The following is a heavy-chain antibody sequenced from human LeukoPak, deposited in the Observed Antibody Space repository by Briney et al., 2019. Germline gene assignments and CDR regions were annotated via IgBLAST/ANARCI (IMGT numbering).Heavy chain of an antibody. Sequence: SETLSLTCAVYGGSFSGYYWSWIRRPPGKGLEWIGEINHSGSTNYNPSLKSRVTISVDTSKNQFSLKLSSVTAADTAVYYCAREVGSSSSTPFDYWGQGTLVTVSS. D-gene: IGHD6-13*01. CDR3: AREVGSSSSTPFDY. V-gene: IGHV4-34*01. CDR2: INHSGST. CDR1: GGSFSGYY. J-gene: IGHJ4*02.